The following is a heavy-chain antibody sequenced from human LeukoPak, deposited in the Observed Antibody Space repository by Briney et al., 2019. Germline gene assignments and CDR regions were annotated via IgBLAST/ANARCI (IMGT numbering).Heavy chain of an antibody. Sequence: PGGSLRLSCSASGSIFSSYAMHWVRQTPGKGLEYVAAISSNGGSTYYADSVKGRFTISRDNSRNTLYLQMSSLRPDDTAVYYCVKAGYSYAPFDYWGQGTLVTVSS. D-gene: IGHD5-18*01. CDR2: ISSNGGST. CDR3: VKAGYSYAPFDY. J-gene: IGHJ4*02. V-gene: IGHV3-64D*09. CDR1: GSIFSSYA.